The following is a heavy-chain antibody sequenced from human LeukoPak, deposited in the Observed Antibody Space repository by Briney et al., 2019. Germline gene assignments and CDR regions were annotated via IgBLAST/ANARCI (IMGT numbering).Heavy chain of an antibody. CDR3: ARLVAYCSSASCTDF. D-gene: IGHD2-2*01. J-gene: IGHJ4*02. CDR1: GGSITSYY. Sequence: SETLSLTCTVSGGSITSYYWSWARQPPGKGLEWIGYIYYSGSTSYNPSLKSRVTISLDTSRNQLSLKLSSVTTADTAVYYCARLVAYCSSASCTDFWGQGTLVTVSS. V-gene: IGHV4-59*01. CDR2: IYYSGST.